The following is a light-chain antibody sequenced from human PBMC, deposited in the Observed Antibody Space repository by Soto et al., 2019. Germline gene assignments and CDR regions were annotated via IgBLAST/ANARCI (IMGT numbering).Light chain of an antibody. CDR3: QHYTTYSEA. Sequence: DIQMTQSPSTLSGSVGDRVTITCRASQTISSWLAWYQQKPGKAPKLLIYKASTLKSGVPSRFSGSGSGTEFTLTISSLQPDDFATYYCQHYTTYSEAFGQGTQVDIX. CDR2: KAS. V-gene: IGKV1-5*03. CDR1: QTISSW. J-gene: IGKJ1*01.